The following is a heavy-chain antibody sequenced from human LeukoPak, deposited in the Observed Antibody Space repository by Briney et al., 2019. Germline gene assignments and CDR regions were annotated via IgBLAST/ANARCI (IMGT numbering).Heavy chain of an antibody. V-gene: IGHV4-34*01. Sequence: PSETLSLTCAVYGGSFSGYSWSWIRQPPGKGLEWIGEINHSGSTNYNPSLKSRVTISVDTSKKQFSLKLSSVTAADTAVYYCARGIPQTGVMLDYWGQGTLVTVPS. CDR2: INHSGST. J-gene: IGHJ4*02. CDR3: ARGIPQTGVMLDY. D-gene: IGHD2-21*01. CDR1: GGSFSGYS.